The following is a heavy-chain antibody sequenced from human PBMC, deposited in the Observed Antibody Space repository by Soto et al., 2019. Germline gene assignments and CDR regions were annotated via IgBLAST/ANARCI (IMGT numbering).Heavy chain of an antibody. CDR3: AREGYYGDYGDYYYGMDV. D-gene: IGHD4-17*01. J-gene: IGHJ6*02. CDR2: IYYSGST. V-gene: IGHV4-39*02. CDR1: GGSISSSSYY. Sequence: KTSETLSLTCTVSGGSISSSSYYWGWIRQPPGKGLEWIGSIYYSGSTYYNPSLKSRVTISVDTSKNQFSLKLSSVTAADTAVYYCAREGYYGDYGDYYYGMDVWGQGTTVTVSS.